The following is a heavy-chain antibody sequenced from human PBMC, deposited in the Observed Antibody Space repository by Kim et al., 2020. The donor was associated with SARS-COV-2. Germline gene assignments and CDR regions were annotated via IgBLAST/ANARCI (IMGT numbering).Heavy chain of an antibody. Sequence: GGSLRLSCAASGFTFSSYGMHWVRQAPGKGLEWVAVISYDGSNKYYADSVKGRFTISRDNSKNTLYLQMNSLRAEDTAVYYCAKRQRYSSGWYGTLDFDYWGQGTLVTVSS. CDR3: AKRQRYSSGWYGTLDFDY. V-gene: IGHV3-30*18. D-gene: IGHD6-19*01. CDR2: ISYDGSNK. J-gene: IGHJ4*02. CDR1: GFTFSSYG.